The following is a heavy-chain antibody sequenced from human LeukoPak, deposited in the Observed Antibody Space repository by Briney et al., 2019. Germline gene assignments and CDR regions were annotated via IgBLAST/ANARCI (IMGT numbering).Heavy chain of an antibody. CDR1: GGSISSYY. Sequence: TSETLSLTCTVSGGSISSYYWSWIRQPPGEGLEWIGYIYYSGSTNYNPSLKSRVTISVDTSKNQFSLKLSSVTAADTAVYYCARRRGYLDYWGQGTLVTVSS. V-gene: IGHV4-59*08. CDR3: ARRRGYLDY. CDR2: IYYSGST. D-gene: IGHD3-22*01. J-gene: IGHJ4*02.